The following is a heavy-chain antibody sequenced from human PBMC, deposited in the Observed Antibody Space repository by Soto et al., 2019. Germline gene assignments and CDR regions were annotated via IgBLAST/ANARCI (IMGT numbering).Heavy chain of an antibody. D-gene: IGHD2-15*01. V-gene: IGHV3-30*03. CDR2: ISYDGSNK. CDR1: GFTFSSYG. Sequence: GSLKLSCAASGFTFSSYGMHWVRQAPGKGLEWVAVISYDGSNKYYADSVKGRFTISRDNSKNTLYLQMNSLRAEDTAVYYCASTRLRYCSGGSCPPADVWGQGTTVTVSS. CDR3: ASTRLRYCSGGSCPPADV. J-gene: IGHJ6*02.